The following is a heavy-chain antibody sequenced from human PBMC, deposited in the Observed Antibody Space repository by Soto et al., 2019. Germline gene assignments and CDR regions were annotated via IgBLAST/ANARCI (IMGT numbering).Heavy chain of an antibody. Sequence: QVQLQESGPGLVKPSGTLSLTCTVSGGSMTSSNWWNWVRQSPGKGLEWIGEAHHSGRTNYNPSLKSRVTISFDNSKNHFSLKLSSVTAADTAVYYCARSEATGLDYWGQGTLVTVSS. D-gene: IGHD1-26*01. CDR1: GGSMTSSNW. CDR2: AHHSGRT. J-gene: IGHJ4*02. V-gene: IGHV4-4*02. CDR3: ARSEATGLDY.